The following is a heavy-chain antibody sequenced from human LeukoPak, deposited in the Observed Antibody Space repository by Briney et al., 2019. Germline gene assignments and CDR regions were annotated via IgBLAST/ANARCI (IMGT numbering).Heavy chain of an antibody. Sequence: ASVKVSCKASGYTFTGYYMHWVRQAPGQGPEWMVWINPNSGGTNYAQKFQGRVTMTRDASISTAYMELSRLRSDDTAVYYCARGIFGPTPPHDAWGQGTLITVSS. CDR2: INPNSGGT. D-gene: IGHD3/OR15-3a*01. J-gene: IGHJ5*02. CDR1: GYTFTGYY. CDR3: ARGIFGPTPPHDA. V-gene: IGHV1-2*02.